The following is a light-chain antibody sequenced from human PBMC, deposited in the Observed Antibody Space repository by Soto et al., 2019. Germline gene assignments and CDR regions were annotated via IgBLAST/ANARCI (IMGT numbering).Light chain of an antibody. CDR2: DVS. CDR1: SSDVGAYNY. V-gene: IGLV2-11*01. J-gene: IGLJ3*02. Sequence: QSALTQPRSVSGSPGQSVTISCTGTSSDVGAYNYVSWYQQHPGKAPKLIIYDVSKRPSGVPDRFSGSKSGNTASLTIPGLQADDEADYYCRSYAGSYTLWVFGGGTKVTVL. CDR3: RSYAGSYTLWV.